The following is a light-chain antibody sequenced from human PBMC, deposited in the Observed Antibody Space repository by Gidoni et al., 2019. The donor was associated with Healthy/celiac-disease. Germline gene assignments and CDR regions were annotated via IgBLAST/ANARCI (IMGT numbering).Light chain of an antibody. V-gene: IGKV3-15*01. CDR2: GAS. J-gene: IGKJ2*01. CDR3: QQSET. Sequence: EIVMTPSPAALSVSPGERATLSCRSSQSVSSNLAWYQQKPGQAPRLLISGASTRATGIPARFSGRRSGTEITRTIRSLQSEDFAVYYCQQSETFGQGTKLEIK. CDR1: QSVSSN.